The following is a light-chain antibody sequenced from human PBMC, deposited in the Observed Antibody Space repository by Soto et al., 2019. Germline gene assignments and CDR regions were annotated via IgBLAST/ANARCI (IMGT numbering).Light chain of an antibody. CDR1: SSDVGSYNL. J-gene: IGLJ3*02. V-gene: IGLV2-23*03. CDR2: EGS. CDR3: CSYAGARTFVV. Sequence: QSALTQPASVSGSPGQSLTISCTGTSSDVGSYNLVSWYQQHPGKAPKLLIYEGSKRPSGVSNRFSGSKSGNTASLTISGLPAEDEADYYCCSYAGARTFVVFGGGTKLTVL.